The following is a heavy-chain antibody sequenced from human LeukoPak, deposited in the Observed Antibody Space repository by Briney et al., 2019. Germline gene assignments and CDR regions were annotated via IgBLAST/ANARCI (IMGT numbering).Heavy chain of an antibody. CDR3: ARGYGDYSY. CDR2: INHSGST. D-gene: IGHD4-17*01. J-gene: IGHJ4*02. Sequence: SETLSLTCAVYGGSFSGYYWSWIRQPPGKGPEWIGEINHSGSTNYNPSLKSRVTISVDTSKNQFSLKLSSVTAADTAVYYCARGYGDYSYWGQGTLVTVSS. CDR1: GGSFSGYY. V-gene: IGHV4-34*01.